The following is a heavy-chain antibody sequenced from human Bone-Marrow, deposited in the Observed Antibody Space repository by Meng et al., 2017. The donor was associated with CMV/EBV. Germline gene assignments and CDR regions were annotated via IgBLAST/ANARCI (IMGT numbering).Heavy chain of an antibody. J-gene: IGHJ5*02. D-gene: IGHD1-7*01. Sequence: YVSAYYRSVIRQPPAKGLEWIGEINHSGRTNYNPSLKSRVTISVDTSKNQFYPKLISVTAADTAVYYCAIVEGVWLELRRSFWFDPWGQGTLVTVSS. V-gene: IGHV4-34*01. CDR3: AIVEGVWLELRRSFWFDP. CDR2: INHSGRT. CDR1: YVSAYY.